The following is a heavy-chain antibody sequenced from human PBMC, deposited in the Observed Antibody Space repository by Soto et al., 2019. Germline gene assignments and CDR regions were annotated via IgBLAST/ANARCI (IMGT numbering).Heavy chain of an antibody. CDR3: ARADYYGLRYYFDY. CDR1: GGTFSSYA. J-gene: IGHJ4*02. CDR2: IIPIFGTA. V-gene: IGHV1-69*06. Sequence: GASVKVSCKASGGTFSSYAISWVRQAPGQGLEWMGGIIPIFGTANYAQKFQGRVTITADKSTSTAYMELSSLRSEDTAVYYCARADYYGLRYYFDYWGQGTLVTVSS. D-gene: IGHD3-10*01.